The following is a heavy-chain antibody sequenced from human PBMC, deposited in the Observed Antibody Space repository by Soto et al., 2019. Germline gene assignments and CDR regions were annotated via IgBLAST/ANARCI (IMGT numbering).Heavy chain of an antibody. CDR3: VNSPSSGIAVAGKGDWFDP. CDR1: GYTLTELS. Sequence: GASVKVSCKVSGYTLTELSMHWVRQAPGKGLEWMGGFDPEDGETIYAQKFQGRVTMTEDTSTDTAYMELCSLRSEDTAVYYCVNSPSSGIAVAGKGDWFDPWGQGTLVTVSS. D-gene: IGHD6-19*01. CDR2: FDPEDGET. J-gene: IGHJ5*02. V-gene: IGHV1-24*01.